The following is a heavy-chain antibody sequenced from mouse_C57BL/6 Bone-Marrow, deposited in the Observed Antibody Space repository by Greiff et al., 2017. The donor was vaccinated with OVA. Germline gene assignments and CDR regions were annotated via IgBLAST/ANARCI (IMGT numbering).Heavy chain of an antibody. CDR1: RYTFTSYW. Sequence: QVQLQQPGAELVRPGTSVKLSCKASRYTFTSYWMHWVKQRPGQGLEWIGVIDPSDSYTNYNQKFKGKATLTVDTSSSTAYMQLSSLTSEDSAVYYCARCVPFDYWGQGTTLTVSS. CDR2: IDPSDSYT. J-gene: IGHJ2*01. CDR3: ARCVPFDY. V-gene: IGHV1-59*01.